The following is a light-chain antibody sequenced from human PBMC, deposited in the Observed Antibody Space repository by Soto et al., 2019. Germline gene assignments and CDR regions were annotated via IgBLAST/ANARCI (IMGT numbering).Light chain of an antibody. CDR3: QHYKMYSPWK. CDR2: DVS. J-gene: IGKJ1*01. CDR1: QRISSY. Sequence: DIQMTQSPSYLSASVGDRVTITCRSSQRISSYLNWYQQRPGKAPKLLIYDVSSLQSGVPSRFSGSGSGTEFTLTIRSLQPDDFATYYCQHYKMYSPWKCGQGTKGDIK. V-gene: IGKV1-5*01.